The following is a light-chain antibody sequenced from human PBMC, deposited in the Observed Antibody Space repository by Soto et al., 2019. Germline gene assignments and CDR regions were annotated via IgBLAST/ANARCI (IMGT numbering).Light chain of an antibody. CDR3: SSYAGSNILGV. CDR1: SSDVGGYNY. CDR2: EVS. V-gene: IGLV2-8*01. Sequence: QSALTQPPSASGSPGQSVTISCTGTSSDVGGYNYVSWYQQHPGKAPKLMIYEVSKRPSGVPDRFSGSKSGNTASLTVSGLQAEDEADYYCSSYAGSNILGVFGGGTQLTVL. J-gene: IGLJ2*01.